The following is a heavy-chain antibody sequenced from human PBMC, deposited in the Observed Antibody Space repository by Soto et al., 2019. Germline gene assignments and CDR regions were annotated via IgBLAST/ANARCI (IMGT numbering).Heavy chain of an antibody. V-gene: IGHV4-31*03. D-gene: IGHD2-15*01. CDR3: AREGVSGGGNPRGGMDV. Sequence: TLSLTGTVPGGAISSGGYYWSWIHQHPGKSLEWIGEIHYSGSPYYNPSLKSRVTISGDTSKNQFSLKLSSVTAADTAVDYCAREGVSGGGNPRGGMDVWGQGTTVTVSS. J-gene: IGHJ6*02. CDR1: GGAISSGGYY. CDR2: IHYSGSP.